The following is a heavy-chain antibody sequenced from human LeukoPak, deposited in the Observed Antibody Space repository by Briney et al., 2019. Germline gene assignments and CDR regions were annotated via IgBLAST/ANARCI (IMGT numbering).Heavy chain of an antibody. J-gene: IGHJ6*02. D-gene: IGHD2-15*01. CDR2: ISSTSYI. CDR1: GFTFNTYI. CDR3: ARDRRDSFYYYSLDV. Sequence: GGSLRLSCTASGFTFNTYIMNWVRQTPGKGLEWVSSISSTSYINYADSVKGRFTISRDNARNSLYLQMNTLRAEDTAVYYCARDRRDSFYYYSLDVWGQGTTVTVSS. V-gene: IGHV3-21*01.